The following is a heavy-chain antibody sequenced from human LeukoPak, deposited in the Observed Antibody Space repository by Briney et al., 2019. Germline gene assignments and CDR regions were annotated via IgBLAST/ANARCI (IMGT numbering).Heavy chain of an antibody. CDR1: GFTFSSYS. D-gene: IGHD3-10*01. Sequence: GGSLRLSCAASGFTFSSYSMNWVRQAPGKGLEWVSSITSSSSYIYYADSVKGRFTISRDNAKNSLYLQMNSLRAEDTAVYYCAKDFGSGSYEGFDAFDIWGQGTMVTVSS. CDR2: ITSSSSYI. J-gene: IGHJ3*02. V-gene: IGHV3-21*01. CDR3: AKDFGSGSYEGFDAFDI.